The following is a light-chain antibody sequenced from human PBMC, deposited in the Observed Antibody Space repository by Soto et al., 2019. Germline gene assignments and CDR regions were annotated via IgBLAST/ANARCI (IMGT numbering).Light chain of an antibody. CDR1: QSVSTY. V-gene: IGKV3-11*01. CDR2: DAS. CDR3: QQRYNWPPLT. J-gene: IGKJ4*01. Sequence: EIMLTQSPATLSLSPGERATLSCRASQSVSTYLAWYQLRPGQAPRLLIYDASNRATGIPARFSGSGSGTDFTLTISSLEPEDFAVYYCQQRYNWPPLTFGGGTRVEIK.